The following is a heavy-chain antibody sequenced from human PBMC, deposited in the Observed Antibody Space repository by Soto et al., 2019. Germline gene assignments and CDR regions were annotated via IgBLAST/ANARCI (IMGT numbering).Heavy chain of an antibody. CDR2: MNPSTGNT. J-gene: IGHJ5*02. Sequence: QVQLVQSGAEVKKPGASVKVSCKASGYTFTSYDIIWVRQATGQGLEWMGWMNPSTGNTDSAEKFQGRLTMTRNTSIRTVYMELSSLSFEDPAVDYCARGRIIGAGGFDPWGQGTLVTVSS. V-gene: IGHV1-8*01. CDR1: GYTFTSYD. D-gene: IGHD6-19*01. CDR3: ARGRIIGAGGFDP.